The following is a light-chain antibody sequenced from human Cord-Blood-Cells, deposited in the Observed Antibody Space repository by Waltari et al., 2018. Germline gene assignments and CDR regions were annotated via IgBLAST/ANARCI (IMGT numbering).Light chain of an antibody. Sequence: DIVMTQSPDSLAVSLGERATINCKSSQSVLYSSNNKNYLAWYQQKPGPPPKLLIYWASTRGSGVPDRFSGSGSGTDFTLTISSLQAEDVAVYYCQQYYSTPYTFGQGTKLEIK. CDR3: QQYYSTPYT. V-gene: IGKV4-1*01. CDR2: WAS. J-gene: IGKJ2*01. CDR1: QSVLYSSNNKNY.